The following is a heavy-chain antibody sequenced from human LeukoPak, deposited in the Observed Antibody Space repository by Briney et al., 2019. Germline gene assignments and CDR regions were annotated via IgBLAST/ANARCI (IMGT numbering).Heavy chain of an antibody. CDR1: GGSISSGDYY. J-gene: IGHJ4*02. V-gene: IGHV4-30-4*01. CDR3: ARNDFWSGYYGFGY. D-gene: IGHD3-3*01. Sequence: SQTLSLTCTVSGGSISSGDYYWSWIRQPPGKGLEWIGYIYYSGSTYYNPSLKSRVTISVDTSKNQFSLKLSSVTAADTAVYYCARNDFWSGYYGFGYWGQGTLVTVSS. CDR2: IYYSGST.